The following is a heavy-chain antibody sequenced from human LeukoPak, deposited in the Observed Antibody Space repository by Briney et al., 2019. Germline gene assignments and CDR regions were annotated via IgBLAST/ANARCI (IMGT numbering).Heavy chain of an antibody. Sequence: SVKVSCKASGVTFSSYAISWVRQAPGQGLEWMGGIIPIFGTANYAQKFQGRVTITTDESTSTAYMELSSLRSEDTAVYYCARDNYAGANWFDPWGQGTLVTVSS. CDR3: ARDNYAGANWFDP. CDR2: IIPIFGTA. V-gene: IGHV1-69*05. CDR1: GVTFSSYA. J-gene: IGHJ5*02. D-gene: IGHD1-7*01.